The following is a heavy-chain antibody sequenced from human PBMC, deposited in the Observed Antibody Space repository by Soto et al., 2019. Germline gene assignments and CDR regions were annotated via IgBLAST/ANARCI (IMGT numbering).Heavy chain of an antibody. V-gene: IGHV3-66*01. CDR2: IYSGGIT. CDR3: ARDFAFDI. Sequence: EVPLVESGGGLVQPGGSLRLSCAASGFTVSSTYMSWVRQAPGKGLEWVSVIYSGGITYYADSVKGRFTISRDNSKNTLYLQMNSLRAEDTAVYYCARDFAFDIWGQGTMVTVSS. CDR1: GFTVSSTY. J-gene: IGHJ3*02.